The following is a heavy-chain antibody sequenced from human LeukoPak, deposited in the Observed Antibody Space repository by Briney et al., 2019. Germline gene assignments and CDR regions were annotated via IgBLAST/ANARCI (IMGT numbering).Heavy chain of an antibody. CDR1: GFTFSTYW. CDR2: TSPDEGLK. Sequence: GGSLRLSCAASGFTFSTYWMNWFRQTPGKGLEWVAVTSPDEGLKFYGDSVKGRFTISRDNSKNTMYLQMNNLREEDTAIYYCTRDPILGAPDYFDYWGQGTLVTVSS. V-gene: IGHV3-30*03. CDR3: TRDPILGAPDYFDY. J-gene: IGHJ4*02. D-gene: IGHD1-26*01.